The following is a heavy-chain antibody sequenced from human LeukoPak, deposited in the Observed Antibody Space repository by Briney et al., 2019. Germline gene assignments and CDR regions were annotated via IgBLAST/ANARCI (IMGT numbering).Heavy chain of an antibody. Sequence: GGSLRLSCAASGFTFTKYWMTWVRQAPGKGLEWVGNIKQDGSDKNYMDSVKGRFTISRDNTKNSVYLQMSSLRAEDTAVYYCAKAEFYDSSGYYFDYWGQGTLVTVSS. J-gene: IGHJ4*02. CDR2: IKQDGSDK. CDR1: GFTFTKYW. V-gene: IGHV3-7*01. D-gene: IGHD3-22*01. CDR3: AKAEFYDSSGYYFDY.